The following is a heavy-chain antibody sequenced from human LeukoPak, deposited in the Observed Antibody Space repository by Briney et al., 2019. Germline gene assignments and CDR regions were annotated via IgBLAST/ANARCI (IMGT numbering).Heavy chain of an antibody. V-gene: IGHV1-46*01. D-gene: IGHD1-26*01. CDR2: INTSGGST. CDR3: ARGEWESNY. CDR1: GYTFTSYY. Sequence: GASVKVSCKASGYTFTSYYMHWVRQAPGQGLEWMGIINTSGGSTTYAQKFQGRVSMTRDTSTSTAYMELSRLRSDDTAVYYCARGEWESNYWGQGTLVTVSS. J-gene: IGHJ4*02.